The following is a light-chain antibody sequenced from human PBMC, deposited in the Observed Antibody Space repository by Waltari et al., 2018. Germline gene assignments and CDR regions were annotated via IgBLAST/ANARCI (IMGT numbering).Light chain of an antibody. CDR2: GAS. V-gene: IGKV3-15*01. CDR3: QQYNDWPFT. CDR1: QGVASN. J-gene: IGKJ4*01. Sequence: EIVMTQSPATLSVSPGDRATLSCRPSQGVASNLAWYQQKPGQAPRLLIYGASNGATGIPARFSGSGSGTDFTLTISSLQSEDFAVYYCQQYNDWPFTFGGGTKVEIK.